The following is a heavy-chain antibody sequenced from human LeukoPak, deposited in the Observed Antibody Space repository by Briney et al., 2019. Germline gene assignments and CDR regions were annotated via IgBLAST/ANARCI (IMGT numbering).Heavy chain of an antibody. Sequence: SQTLSLTCTVSGGSISSGSYYWSWIRQPAGKGLEWIGRIYTSGSTNYNPSLKSRVTISVDTSKNQFSLKLSSVTAADTAVYYCERETDDSSGYPYPYYYYGMDVWGQGTTVTVSS. D-gene: IGHD3-22*01. V-gene: IGHV4-61*02. CDR3: ERETDDSSGYPYPYYYYGMDV. CDR2: IYTSGST. CDR1: GGSISSGSYY. J-gene: IGHJ6*02.